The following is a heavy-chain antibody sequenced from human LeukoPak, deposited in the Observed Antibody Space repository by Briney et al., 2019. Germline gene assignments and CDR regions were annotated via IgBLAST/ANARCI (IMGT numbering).Heavy chain of an antibody. J-gene: IGHJ5*02. CDR1: GGTFSSYA. V-gene: IGHV1-69*05. CDR2: IIPIFGTA. Sequence: SVKVSCKASGGTFSSYAISWVRQAPGQGLEWMGGIIPIFGTANYAQKFQGRVTITTDESTSTAYMELSSLRSEDTAVYYCARGYYYGSGRFDPWGQGTLVTVSS. CDR3: ARGYYYGSGRFDP. D-gene: IGHD3-10*01.